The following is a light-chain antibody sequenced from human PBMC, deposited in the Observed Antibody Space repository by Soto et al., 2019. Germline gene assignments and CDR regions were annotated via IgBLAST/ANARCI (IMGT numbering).Light chain of an antibody. CDR2: EVS. CDR3: SSYTSSSTLVV. CDR1: SSDVGGSNY. Sequence: QSVLTQPASVSGSPGQSITISCTGTSSDVGGSNYVSWYQEHPGKAPKLMIYEVSKRPSGVSNRVSGSKSGNTAPLTISGLQAEEEADYYCSSYTSSSTLVVFGGGTKLTVL. J-gene: IGLJ2*01. V-gene: IGLV2-14*01.